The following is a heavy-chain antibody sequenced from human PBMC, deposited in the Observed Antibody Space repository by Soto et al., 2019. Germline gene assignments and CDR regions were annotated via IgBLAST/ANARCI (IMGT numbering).Heavy chain of an antibody. CDR3: AHPRPNSWDYFDF. CDR1: GFSLSTYGAG. Sequence: SGPTLVNPTPPLTLTCTFSGFSLSTYGAGVGWIRQPPGKALEWLALIYWDDDKRFSPSLESRLTVTKDTSKNQVVLKMTNMDPVDTATYYCAHPRPNSWDYFDFWGQGALVTVSS. D-gene: IGHD6-13*01. J-gene: IGHJ4*02. V-gene: IGHV2-5*02. CDR2: IYWDDDK.